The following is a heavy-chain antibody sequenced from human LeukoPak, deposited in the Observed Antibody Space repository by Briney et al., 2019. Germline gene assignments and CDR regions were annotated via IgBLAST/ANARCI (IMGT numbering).Heavy chain of an antibody. D-gene: IGHD3/OR15-3a*01. CDR2: IYYSGST. V-gene: IGHV4-39*07. CDR3: ARGRDLEDY. J-gene: IGHJ4*02. Sequence: SETLSLTCTVSGGSISSSNYYWGWIRQPPGKGLEWIGSIYYSGSTYYNPSLKSRVTISVDTSKNQFSLKLSSVTAADTAVYYCARGRDLEDYWGQGTLVTVSS. CDR1: GGSISSSNYY.